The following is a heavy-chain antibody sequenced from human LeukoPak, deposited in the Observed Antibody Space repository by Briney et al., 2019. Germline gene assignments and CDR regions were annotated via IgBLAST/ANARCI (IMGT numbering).Heavy chain of an antibody. D-gene: IGHD4-23*01. CDR1: GFTVSSTY. CDR2: IYIGGST. V-gene: IGHV3-53*01. CDR3: ARDNYGGNLDC. Sequence: SGRSLRLSCAASGFTVSSTYMSWVRQAPGKGLEWVSVIYIGGSTYYADSVKGRFTISRDNSKNTLYLQMNSLRAEDTAVYYCARDNYGGNLDCWGQGTLVTVSS. J-gene: IGHJ4*02.